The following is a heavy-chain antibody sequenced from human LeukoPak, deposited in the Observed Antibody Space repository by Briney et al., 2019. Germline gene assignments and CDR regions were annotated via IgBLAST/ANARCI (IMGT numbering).Heavy chain of an antibody. CDR2: ISDSGGTT. CDR1: GFTFSSYA. V-gene: IGHV3-23*01. Sequence: GGSLRLSCAASGFTFSSYAMSWVRQAPGKGLEWVSGISDSGGTTYYADSVKGRFTISRDNSKNTLYLQMNSLRAEDTAVYYCAKDRAFLWFGDLWGQGTLVTVSS. J-gene: IGHJ5*02. CDR3: AKDRAFLWFGDL. D-gene: IGHD3-10*01.